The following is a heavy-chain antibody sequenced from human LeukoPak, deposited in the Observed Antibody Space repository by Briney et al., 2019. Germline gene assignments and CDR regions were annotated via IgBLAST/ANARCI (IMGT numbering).Heavy chain of an antibody. J-gene: IGHJ4*02. D-gene: IGHD3-22*01. V-gene: IGHV3-23*01. CDR3: AKVIGSKTYYYDSSGDD. CDR2: ISGSGGST. CDR1: GFTVSNNY. Sequence: PGGSLRLSCAASGFTVSNNYMSWVRQAPGKGLEWVSAISGSGGSTYYADSVKGRFTISRDNSKNTLYLQMNSLRAEDTAVYYCAKVIGSKTYYYDSSGDDWGQGTLVTVSS.